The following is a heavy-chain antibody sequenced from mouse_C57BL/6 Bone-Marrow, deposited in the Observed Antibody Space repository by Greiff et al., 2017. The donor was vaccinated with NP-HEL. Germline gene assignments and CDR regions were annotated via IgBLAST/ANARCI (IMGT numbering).Heavy chain of an antibody. D-gene: IGHD1-3*01. CDR2: INPNNGGT. V-gene: IGHV1-22*01. Sequence: VQLQQSGPELVKPGASVKMSCKASGYTFTDYNMHWVKQSPGQSLEWIGYINPNNGGTSYNQKFKGTATLTVNKSSSTAYMELRSLTSEDSAVYYCARSGNYVDYWGQGTTLTVSS. J-gene: IGHJ2*01. CDR3: ARSGNYVDY. CDR1: GYTFTDYN.